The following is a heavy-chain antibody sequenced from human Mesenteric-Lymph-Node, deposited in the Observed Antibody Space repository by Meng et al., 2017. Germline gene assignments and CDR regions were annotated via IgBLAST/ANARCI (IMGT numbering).Heavy chain of an antibody. D-gene: IGHD2-15*01. CDR2: IIPIFGTA. CDR1: GGTFISYA. Sequence: SVKVSCKASGGTFISYAISWVRQAPGQGLEWMGGIIPIFGTANYAQKSQGRVTITADKSTSTAYMELSSLRSEDTAVYYCARDDSVVVVAAHYGGYYYYGMDVWGQGTTVTVSS. CDR3: ARDDSVVVVAAHYGGYYYYGMDV. V-gene: IGHV1-69*06. J-gene: IGHJ6*02.